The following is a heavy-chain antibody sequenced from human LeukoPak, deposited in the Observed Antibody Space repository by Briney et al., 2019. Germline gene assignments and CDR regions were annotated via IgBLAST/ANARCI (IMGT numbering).Heavy chain of an antibody. V-gene: IGHV4-61*01. CDR2: IYHSGST. J-gene: IGHJ4*02. CDR1: GDSVSNVRYS. Sequence: AETLSLTCTVSGDSVSNVRYSWSWIRQPPGKGLEWIGYIYHSGSTSYNPSLKSRVTISRDTSRNQFSLTLSSVTAADTAIYYCARDLAAGSLDFWGQGILCTVSS. D-gene: IGHD6-13*01. CDR3: ARDLAAGSLDF.